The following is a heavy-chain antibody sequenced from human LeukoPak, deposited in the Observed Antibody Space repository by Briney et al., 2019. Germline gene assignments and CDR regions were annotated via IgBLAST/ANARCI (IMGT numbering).Heavy chain of an antibody. J-gene: IGHJ4*02. V-gene: IGHV3-66*01. Sequence: GGSLRLSCEASGFTFSTYAMSWVRQAPGKGLEWVSVIYSGGKTYYADSVKGRFTISRDNSKNTLYLQMNSLRAEDTAVYYCARSPYETNTPDSYYFDYWGQGTLVTVSS. D-gene: IGHD3-22*01. CDR3: ARSPYETNTPDSYYFDY. CDR1: GFTFSTYA. CDR2: IYSGGKT.